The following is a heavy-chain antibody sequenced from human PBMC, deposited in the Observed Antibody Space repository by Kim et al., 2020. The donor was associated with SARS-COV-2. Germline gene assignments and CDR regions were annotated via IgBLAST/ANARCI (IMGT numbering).Heavy chain of an antibody. Sequence: TKYASYGKGRFHISGGNAKNPLYMQMNSLRDEDTAVYYCARDREYQLLFDPWSQGTLVTVSS. CDR3: ARDREYQLLFDP. J-gene: IGHJ5*02. V-gene: IGHV3-74*01. D-gene: IGHD2-2*01. CDR2: T.